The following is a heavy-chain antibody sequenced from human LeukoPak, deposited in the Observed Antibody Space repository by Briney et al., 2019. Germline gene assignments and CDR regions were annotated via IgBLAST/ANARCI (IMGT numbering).Heavy chain of an antibody. CDR1: GFTFSSYG. CDR3: AREVYSGYAPGAFDI. D-gene: IGHD5-12*01. Sequence: HAGRSLRLSCAASGFTFSSYGMHWVRQAPGKGLEWVAAIWYDGSNKYYADSVKGRFTISRDNSKNTLYLQMNSLRAEDTAVYYCAREVYSGYAPGAFDIWGQGTMVTVSS. CDR2: IWYDGSNK. V-gene: IGHV3-33*01. J-gene: IGHJ3*02.